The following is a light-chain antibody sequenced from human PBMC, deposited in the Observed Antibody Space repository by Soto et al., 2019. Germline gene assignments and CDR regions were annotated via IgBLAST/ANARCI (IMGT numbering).Light chain of an antibody. CDR3: CSYAGSSTFGAV. CDR1: SSDVGSYNL. CDR2: EGS. V-gene: IGLV2-23*03. J-gene: IGLJ7*01. Sequence: QPVLTQPASVSGSPGQSITISCTGTSSDVGSYNLVSWYQQHPGKAPKLMIYEGSKRPSGVSNRFSGSKSGNTASLTISGLQAEDEADYYCCSYAGSSTFGAVFGGGTQLTVL.